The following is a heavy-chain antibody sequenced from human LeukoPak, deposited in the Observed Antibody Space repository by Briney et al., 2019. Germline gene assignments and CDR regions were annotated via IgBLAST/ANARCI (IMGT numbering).Heavy chain of an antibody. V-gene: IGHV1-2*02. CDR1: GYTFTGYY. CDR3: ARDRVGNYAFDY. CDR2: INPNSGGT. J-gene: IGHJ4*02. Sequence: ASVKVSCKASGYTFTGYYMHWVRQAPGQGLEWMGWINPNSGGTNYAQKFQGRVTMTRDTSISTAYMELSRLRSDGTAVYYCARDRVGNYAFDYWGQGTLVAVSS. D-gene: IGHD1-7*01.